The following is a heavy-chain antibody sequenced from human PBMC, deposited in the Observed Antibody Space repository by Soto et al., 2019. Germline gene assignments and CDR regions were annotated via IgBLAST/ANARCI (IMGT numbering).Heavy chain of an antibody. CDR1: GYTFTSYY. J-gene: IGHJ6*02. Sequence: ASVKVSCKASGYTFTSYYMHWVRQAPGQGLEWMGIINPNSGGTNYAQKFQGRVTMTRDTSISTAYMELSRLRSDDTAVYYCARVIAYGYGMDVWGQGTTVTVSS. V-gene: IGHV1-2*02. D-gene: IGHD3-10*01. CDR2: INPNSGGT. CDR3: ARVIAYGYGMDV.